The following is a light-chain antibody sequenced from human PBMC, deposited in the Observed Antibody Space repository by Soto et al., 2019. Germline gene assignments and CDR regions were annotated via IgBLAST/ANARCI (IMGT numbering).Light chain of an antibody. CDR3: GSWDSSLSAYV. CDR2: DDD. CDR1: SSNIGGNS. V-gene: IGLV1-51*01. J-gene: IGLJ1*01. Sequence: QSVMTQPPSVSAAPGQTVTISCSGSSSNIGGNSVSWYQQFPGTAPKLLIYDDDKRPSGIPDRFSGSKSGTSATLGITGFQTGDEADYYCGSWDSSLSAYVFATGTKVTVL.